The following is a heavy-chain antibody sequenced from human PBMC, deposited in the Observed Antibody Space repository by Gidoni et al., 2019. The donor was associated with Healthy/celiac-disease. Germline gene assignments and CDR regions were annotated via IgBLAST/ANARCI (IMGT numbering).Heavy chain of an antibody. J-gene: IGHJ5*02. Sequence: QVQLQESGPGLVKPSGTLSLTCAVSGGSISSSNWWSWVRQPPGKGLAWIGEIYQSGSTNYNPSLKSRVTISVDKSKNQFSLKLSSVTAADTAVYYCATYGSGSYYSRGQFDPWGQGTLVTVSS. V-gene: IGHV4-4*02. CDR1: GGSISSSNW. CDR3: ATYGSGSYYSRGQFDP. CDR2: IYQSGST. D-gene: IGHD3-10*01.